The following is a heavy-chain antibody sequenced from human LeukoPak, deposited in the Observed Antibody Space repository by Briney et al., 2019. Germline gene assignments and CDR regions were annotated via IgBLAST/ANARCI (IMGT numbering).Heavy chain of an antibody. CDR1: GFTFSSYE. Sequence: GGSLRLSCAASGFTFSSYEMTWVRQAPGKGLEWVSHISSSGSSIHYADSVKRRFTISRDNAKNSLYLQMNSLRAEDTAIYYCASPGGWYRDWGQGTLVTVSS. J-gene: IGHJ4*02. CDR3: ASPGGWYRD. CDR2: ISSSGSSI. D-gene: IGHD6-19*01. V-gene: IGHV3-48*03.